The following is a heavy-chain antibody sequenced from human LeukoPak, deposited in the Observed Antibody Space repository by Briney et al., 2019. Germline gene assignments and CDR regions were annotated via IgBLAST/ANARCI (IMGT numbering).Heavy chain of an antibody. CDR1: GFTFSRYG. Sequence: PGGALRVSCAASGFTFSRYGMHWVRQAPRKGLEGVAVIWYDGSNKYYADSVKGRFTISRDNSKNTLYLQMNSLRAKDTAVYYCAREARIAVAGTLDYWGQGTLVTVSS. CDR2: IWYDGSNK. V-gene: IGHV3-33*01. J-gene: IGHJ4*02. D-gene: IGHD6-19*01. CDR3: AREARIAVAGTLDY.